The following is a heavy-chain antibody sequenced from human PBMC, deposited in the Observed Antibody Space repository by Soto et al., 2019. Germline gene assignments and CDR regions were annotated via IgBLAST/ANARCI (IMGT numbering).Heavy chain of an antibody. CDR3: ATRSSGWYGDSGY. CDR2: ISGSGGST. CDR1: GFTFSSYA. Sequence: GGSLRLSCAASGFTFSSYAMSWVRQAPGKGLEWVSAISGSGGSTYYADSVKGRFTISRDNSKNTLYLQMNSLRVEDTAVYYCATRSSGWYGDSGYWGQGTLVTVSS. D-gene: IGHD6-19*01. J-gene: IGHJ4*02. V-gene: IGHV3-23*01.